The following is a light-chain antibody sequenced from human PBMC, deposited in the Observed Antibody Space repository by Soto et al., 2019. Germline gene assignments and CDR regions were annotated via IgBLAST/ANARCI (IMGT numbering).Light chain of an antibody. J-gene: IGKJ2*01. CDR3: QQYNSYSTYT. CDR2: DAS. Sequence: DIQMTQSPSTLSASVGERVTITCRASQSISSWLAWYQQKPGKAPKLLIYDASSLASGVPSRFSGSGSGTECTLTISSLQPDDFATYYCQQYNSYSTYTFGQGTKLEIK. V-gene: IGKV1-5*01. CDR1: QSISSW.